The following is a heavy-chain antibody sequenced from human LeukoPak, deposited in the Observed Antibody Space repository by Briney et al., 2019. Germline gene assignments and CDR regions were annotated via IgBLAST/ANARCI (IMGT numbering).Heavy chain of an antibody. CDR3: ARVGHPTDIVAVPAARSDLGTFDY. V-gene: IGHV1-2*02. Sequence: EASVKVSFKASGYTFTVYYMHWVRQAPGQGGEWMGWINPNSGGTNYAQKVQGRVTMTRDTSISTAYMELSRLTSDDTAVYYCARVGHPTDIVAVPAARSDLGTFDYWGQGTLVTVSS. CDR2: INPNSGGT. CDR1: GYTFTVYY. J-gene: IGHJ4*02. D-gene: IGHD2-2*01.